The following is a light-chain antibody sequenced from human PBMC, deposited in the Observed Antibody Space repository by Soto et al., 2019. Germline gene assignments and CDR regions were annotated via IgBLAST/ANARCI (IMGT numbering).Light chain of an antibody. J-gene: IGKJ1*01. Sequence: DIVMTQSPDSLAVSLGERATINCKSSQSVLYRSNNKNYLAWYQQKPGQPPKLLIYWASTRESGVPDRFSGSGSGTDFTLTISSLQAEDVAVYYCQQYYGTPPTFGQGTKVAIK. CDR2: WAS. V-gene: IGKV4-1*01. CDR1: QSVLYRSNNKNY. CDR3: QQYYGTPPT.